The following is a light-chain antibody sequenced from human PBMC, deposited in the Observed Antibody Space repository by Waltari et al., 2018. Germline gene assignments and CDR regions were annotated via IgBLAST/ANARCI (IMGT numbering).Light chain of an antibody. CDR1: QRVSGN. CDR3: HQYDNWPFT. J-gene: IGKJ2*01. CDR2: GVS. Sequence: EIVLLQPPATLSVSPGGRATLSCRASQRVSGNLAWYQQKPGQPPSLLVYGVSTRAIGVPARFSGSGSGTDFTLIISSLQSEDFADYYCHQYDNWPFTFGRGTKLEI. V-gene: IGKV3-15*01.